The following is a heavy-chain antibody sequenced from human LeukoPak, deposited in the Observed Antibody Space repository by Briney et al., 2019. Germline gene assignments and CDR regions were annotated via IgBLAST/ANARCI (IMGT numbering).Heavy chain of an antibody. J-gene: IGHJ6*03. CDR1: GYTFTGYY. D-gene: IGHD6-6*01. V-gene: IGHV1-2*02. CDR3: ARDLGAPAMDV. CDR2: INPNSGGT. Sequence: ASVKVSCKASGYTFTGYYMHWVRPAPGQGLEWMGWINPNSGGTNYAQTFQGRVTMTRDTSISTAYMELSRLRSDDTAVYYCARDLGAPAMDVWGKGTTVTVSS.